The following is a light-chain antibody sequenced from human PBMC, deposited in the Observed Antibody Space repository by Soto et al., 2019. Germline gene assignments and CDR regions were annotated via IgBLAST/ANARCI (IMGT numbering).Light chain of an antibody. J-gene: IGKJ1*01. V-gene: IGKV3-11*01. Sequence: EIVLTQSPATLSSFLGYRCTLSCRASQYINTSLAWYQHRPGQAPRLLIYQTSIRAAGIPDRFSASGSGTDFTLTISDLQPEDFALYYCHQRQSWPRTCGKGTKVDIK. CDR2: QTS. CDR1: QYINTS. CDR3: HQRQSWPRT.